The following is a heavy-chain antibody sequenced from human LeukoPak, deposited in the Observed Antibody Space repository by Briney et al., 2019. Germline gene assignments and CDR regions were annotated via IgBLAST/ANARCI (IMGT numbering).Heavy chain of an antibody. J-gene: IGHJ4*02. Sequence: GESLKISCEGSGYNFTSYWIGWVRQMPGKGLEWMGIIYPGDSDTRYSPSFQGQVTISADKSISTAYLQWSSLKASDTAMYYCASSLDCSSTSCQPGLDYWGQGTLVTVSS. D-gene: IGHD2-2*01. CDR1: GYNFTSYW. CDR3: ASSLDCSSTSCQPGLDY. CDR2: IYPGDSDT. V-gene: IGHV5-51*01.